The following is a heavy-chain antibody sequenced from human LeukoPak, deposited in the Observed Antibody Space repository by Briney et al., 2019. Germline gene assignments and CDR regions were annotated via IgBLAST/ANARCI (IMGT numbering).Heavy chain of an antibody. V-gene: IGHV1-18*01. Sequence: ASVKVSCKASGYTFTSYGISWVRQAPGQGLEWMGWISAYNGNTNYAQKLQGRVTMTTDTSTSTAYMELRSLRSDDTAVYYCARASSPVSTMYSSSWQQYGDHQEFDYWGQGTLVTVSS. D-gene: IGHD6-13*01. J-gene: IGHJ4*02. CDR1: GYTFTSYG. CDR2: ISAYNGNT. CDR3: ARASSPVSTMYSSSWQQYGDHQEFDY.